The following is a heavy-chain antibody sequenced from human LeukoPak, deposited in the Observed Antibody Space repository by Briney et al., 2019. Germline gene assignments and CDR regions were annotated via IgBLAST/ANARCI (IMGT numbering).Heavy chain of an antibody. J-gene: IGHJ4*02. D-gene: IGHD2-2*01. CDR2: IKQDGSEK. V-gene: IGHV3-7*01. CDR1: GFTFSSYG. CDR3: ARGTRYPIPEDY. Sequence: PGGSLRLSCAASGFTFSSYGMHWVRQAPGKGLEWVANIKQDGSEKYYVDSVKGRFTISRDNAKNSLYLQMNSLRAEDTAVYYCARGTRYPIPEDYWGQGTLVTVSS.